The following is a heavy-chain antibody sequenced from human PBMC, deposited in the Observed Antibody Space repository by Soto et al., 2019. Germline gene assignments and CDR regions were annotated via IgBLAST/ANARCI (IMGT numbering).Heavy chain of an antibody. D-gene: IGHD2-15*01. CDR3: ARVQGGNPPFDY. CDR2: INSDESTT. CDR1: GFTFSTYW. Sequence: GGSLRLSCAASGFTFSTYWMHWVRQAPGKGLVWVSRINSDESTTTYADSVKGRFTISRDNAKNTLYLQMNSLRAEDTAVYYCARVQGGNPPFDYWGQGTLVTVSS. V-gene: IGHV3-74*01. J-gene: IGHJ4*02.